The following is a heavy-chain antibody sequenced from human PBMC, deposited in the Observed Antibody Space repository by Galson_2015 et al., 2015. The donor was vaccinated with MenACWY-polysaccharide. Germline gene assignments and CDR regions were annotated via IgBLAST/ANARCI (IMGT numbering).Heavy chain of an antibody. D-gene: IGHD2-15*01. Sequence: SLRLSCAASGFTFSNYVVHWVRQTPGKGLEWVAVMSSDGNIKLYTDSVKGRFAISRDNSRNTLYLQMDSLRAADTAMYYCARDPVAGDPDFFDSWGPGTLVTFSS. V-gene: IGHV3-30*09. CDR1: GFTFSNYV. CDR2: MSSDGNIK. J-gene: IGHJ4*02. CDR3: ARDPVAGDPDFFDS.